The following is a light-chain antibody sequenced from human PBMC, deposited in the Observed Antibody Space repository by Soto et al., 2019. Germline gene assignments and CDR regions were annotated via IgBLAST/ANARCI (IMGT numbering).Light chain of an antibody. CDR3: QQYNSYSRT. CDR2: KAS. J-gene: IGKJ1*01. V-gene: IGKV1-5*03. CDR1: QSISMW. Sequence: DIQMTQSPSTLSASVGDRVTITCRASQSISMWLAWYQQKPGKAPKVLIYKASSLESGVPSRFSGSGSGTEFSLTISSLQPDDFATYYCQQYNSYSRTFGQGTKVDIK.